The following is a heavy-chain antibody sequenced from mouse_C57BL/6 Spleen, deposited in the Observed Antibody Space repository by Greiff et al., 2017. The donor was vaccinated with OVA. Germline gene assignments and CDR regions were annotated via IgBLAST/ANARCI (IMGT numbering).Heavy chain of an antibody. CDR2: ISSGGSYT. V-gene: IGHV5-6*01. J-gene: IGHJ4*01. Sequence: EVKLVESGGDLVKPGGSLKLSCAASGFTFSSYGMSWVRQTPDKRLEWVATISSGGSYTYYPDSVKGRFTISRDNAKNTLYLQMSSLKSEDTAMYYCARLGDAMDYWGQGTSVTVSS. CDR1: GFTFSSYG. CDR3: ARLGDAMDY.